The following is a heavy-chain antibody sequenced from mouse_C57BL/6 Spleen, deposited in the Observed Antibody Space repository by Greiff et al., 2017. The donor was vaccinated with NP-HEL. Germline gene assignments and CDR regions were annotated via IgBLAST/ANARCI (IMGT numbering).Heavy chain of an antibody. Sequence: QVQLQQPGAELVRPGSSVKLSCKASGYTFTSYWMHWVKQRPIQGLEWIGNIDPSDSETHYNQKFKDKATLTVDKSSSTAYMQLSSLTSEDSAVYYCASGGYGSSPFAYWGQGTLVTVSA. CDR1: GYTFTSYW. CDR3: ASGGYGSSPFAY. V-gene: IGHV1-52*01. CDR2: IDPSDSET. J-gene: IGHJ3*01. D-gene: IGHD1-1*01.